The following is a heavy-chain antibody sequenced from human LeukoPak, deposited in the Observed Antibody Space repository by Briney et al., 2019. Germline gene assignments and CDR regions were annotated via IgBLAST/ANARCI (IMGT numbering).Heavy chain of an antibody. V-gene: IGHV1-69*06. CDR2: IIPIFGTT. D-gene: IGHD6-13*01. J-gene: IGHJ6*03. CDR3: AKVVGLTGYSSSWYSGYYYYMDV. Sequence: GASVKVSCKASEGTFSNYAISWVRQAPGQGVEWVGGIIPIFGTTNYAQKFQDRVTITADKSTSTAYMELSSLRSEDTAVYYCAKVVGLTGYSSSWYSGYYYYMDVWGKGTTVTVSS. CDR1: EGTFSNYA.